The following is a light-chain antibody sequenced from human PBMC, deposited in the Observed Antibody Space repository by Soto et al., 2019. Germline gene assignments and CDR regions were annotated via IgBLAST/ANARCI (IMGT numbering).Light chain of an antibody. Sequence: QSALTQPASVSGSPGQSITISCTGTSSDVGSYNLVSWYQQHPGKAPKLMIYEGSKRPSGVSNRFSGSKSGNTASLTISGLRAEDEADYCCCSYTGTSTWVFGTGTKVTVL. CDR3: CSYTGTSTWV. V-gene: IGLV2-23*01. J-gene: IGLJ1*01. CDR2: EGS. CDR1: SSDVGSYNL.